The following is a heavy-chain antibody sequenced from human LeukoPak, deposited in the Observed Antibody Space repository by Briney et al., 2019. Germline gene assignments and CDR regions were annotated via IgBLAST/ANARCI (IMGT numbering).Heavy chain of an antibody. Sequence: SETLSLTCTVSGGSISSYYWSWIRQPPGKGLEWIGYIYYSGSTNYNPSLKSRVTISVDTSKNQFSLKLSSVTAADTAVYYCARLIPYYYYYGMDVWGQGPTVTVSS. V-gene: IGHV4-59*08. CDR2: IYYSGST. CDR3: ARLIPYYYYYGMDV. CDR1: GGSISSYY. J-gene: IGHJ6*02.